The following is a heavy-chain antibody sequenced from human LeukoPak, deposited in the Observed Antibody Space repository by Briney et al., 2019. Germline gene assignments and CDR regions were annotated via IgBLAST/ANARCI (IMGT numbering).Heavy chain of an antibody. CDR3: ARGAPLVPAAINWFDP. CDR2: INPNSGGT. J-gene: IGHJ5*02. V-gene: IGHV1-2*02. Sequence: ASVKVFCKASGYTFTGYYMHWVRQAPGQGLEWMGWINPNSGGTNYAQKFQGRVTMTRDTSNSTAYMELSRLRSDDTAVYYCARGAPLVPAAINWFDPWGQGTLVTVSS. D-gene: IGHD2-2*01. CDR1: GYTFTGYY.